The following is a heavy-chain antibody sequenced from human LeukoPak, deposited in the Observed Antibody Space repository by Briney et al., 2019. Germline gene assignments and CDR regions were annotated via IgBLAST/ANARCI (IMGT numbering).Heavy chain of an antibody. J-gene: IGHJ4*02. V-gene: IGHV4-39*01. CDR2: IYYSGTT. CDR1: GGSISSSSYS. CDR3: ARLRFDFWSGYTHPYFDY. D-gene: IGHD3-3*01. Sequence: SETLSLTCTVSGGSISSSSYSWGWIRQPPGKGLEWIGSIYYSGTTYYNPSLKSRVTIPVDTSKIQFSLKLSSVAATDTAVYFCARLRFDFWSGYTHPYFDYWAREPWSPSPQ.